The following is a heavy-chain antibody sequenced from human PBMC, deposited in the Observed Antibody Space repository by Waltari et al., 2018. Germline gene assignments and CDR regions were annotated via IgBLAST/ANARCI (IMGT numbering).Heavy chain of an antibody. CDR1: GGSFSGYY. V-gene: IGHV4-34*01. CDR3: ARAWISLILGATSAFDI. Sequence: QVQLQQWGAGLLKPSETLSLTCAVYGGSFSGYYWSWIRQPPGKGLEWIGEINHSGSINYNPSLKSRVTISVDTSKNQFSLKLSSVTAADTAVYYCARAWISLILGATSAFDIWGQGTMVTVS. D-gene: IGHD1-26*01. CDR2: INHSGSI. J-gene: IGHJ3*02.